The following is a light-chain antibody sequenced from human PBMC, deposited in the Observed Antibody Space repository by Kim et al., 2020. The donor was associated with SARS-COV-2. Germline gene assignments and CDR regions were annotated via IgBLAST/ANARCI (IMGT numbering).Light chain of an antibody. CDR1: QSISSW. V-gene: IGKV1-5*03. Sequence: DIQMTQSPSTLSASVGDRVTITCRASQSISSWLAWYQQKPGKAPNLLIYKASSLESGVPSRFSGSGSGTEFTLTISSLQPDDFATYYGQQYESASITFGQGTRLEIK. CDR2: KAS. CDR3: QQYESASIT. J-gene: IGKJ5*01.